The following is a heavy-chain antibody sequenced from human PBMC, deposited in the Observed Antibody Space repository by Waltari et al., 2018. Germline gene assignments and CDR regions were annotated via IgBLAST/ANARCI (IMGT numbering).Heavy chain of an antibody. Sequence: VQLVQSGPEVKKSGESLRISCQVSGGTLSSYAISWVRQAPGQGLEWMGGSLLIFGTANYEQKFQRRVTITTDESTSTAYMELSSLRAEDTAVYYLARVRFLEWDYYYYYMDVWGKGTTVTVSS. CDR2: SLLIFGTA. CDR3: ARVRFLEWDYYYYYMDV. V-gene: IGHV1-69*01. D-gene: IGHD3-3*01. CDR1: GGTLSSYA. J-gene: IGHJ6*03.